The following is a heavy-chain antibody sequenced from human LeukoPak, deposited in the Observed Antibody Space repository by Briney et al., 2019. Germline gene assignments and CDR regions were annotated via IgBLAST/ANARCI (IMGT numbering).Heavy chain of an antibody. D-gene: IGHD1-26*01. CDR3: ARESGSSA. J-gene: IGHJ5*02. Sequence: VGSLRLSCAASGFTFSSYSMNWVRQAPGKGLEWVSSISSSSSYIYYADSVQGRFTISRDNAKNSLYLQMNSMRAEDTAVYYCARESGSSAWGQGTLVTVSS. V-gene: IGHV3-21*01. CDR1: GFTFSSYS. CDR2: ISSSSSYI.